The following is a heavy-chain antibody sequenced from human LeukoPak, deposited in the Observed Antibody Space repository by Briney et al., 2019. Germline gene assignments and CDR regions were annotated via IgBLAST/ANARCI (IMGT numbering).Heavy chain of an antibody. D-gene: IGHD2-15*01. Sequence: MPSQTLSLTCTVSGGSISSGGYSWSWIRQPPGKGLEWIGYIYHSGSTYYNPSLKSRVTISVDRSKNQFSLKLSSVTAADTAVYYCARDQAPPQGDSYYYYGMDVWGQGTTVTVSS. CDR3: ARDQAPPQGDSYYYYGMDV. V-gene: IGHV4-30-2*01. CDR1: GGSISSGGYS. CDR2: IYHSGST. J-gene: IGHJ6*02.